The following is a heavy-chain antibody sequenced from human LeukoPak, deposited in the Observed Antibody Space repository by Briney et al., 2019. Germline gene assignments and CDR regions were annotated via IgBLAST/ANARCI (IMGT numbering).Heavy chain of an antibody. CDR2: INAGNGNT. CDR1: GYTFTSYG. J-gene: IGHJ5*02. Sequence: ASVKVSCKASGYTFTSYGISWVRQAPGQRLEWMGWINAGNGNTKYSQKFQGRVTITRDTSASTAYMELSSLRSEDTAVYYCARWYEISSGWYVGWFDPWGQGTLVTVSS. D-gene: IGHD6-19*01. V-gene: IGHV1-3*01. CDR3: ARWYEISSGWYVGWFDP.